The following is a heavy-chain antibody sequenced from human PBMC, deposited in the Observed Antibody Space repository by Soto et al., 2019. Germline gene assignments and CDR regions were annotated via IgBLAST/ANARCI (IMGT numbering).Heavy chain of an antibody. Sequence: QVQLVESGGGVVQPGRSLRLFYAVSGFTVSSYGMHWVRQAPGKGLEWVAVISRDGRTTFYADSVKGRFTISRDNSRNTLFLEMNSLRADDMAVYYCTGEVASGYWGQGTLVTVSS. J-gene: IGHJ4*02. D-gene: IGHD2-8*02. CDR2: ISRDGRTT. CDR3: TGEVASGY. V-gene: IGHV3-30*03. CDR1: GFTVSSYG.